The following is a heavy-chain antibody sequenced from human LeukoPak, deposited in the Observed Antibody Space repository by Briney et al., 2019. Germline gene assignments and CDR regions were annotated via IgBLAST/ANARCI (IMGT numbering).Heavy chain of an antibody. J-gene: IGHJ4*02. D-gene: IGHD6-6*01. CDR2: ITATGDTA. V-gene: IGHV3-23*01. Sequence: GGSLRLSCEASGFTFSKCAMSWVRQAPGKGLEWVAIITATGDTAYYADSVKGRFTISRDNSRNTVYMQMNSLRAEDTAVYYCARVVRVAFDYWGQGTLVTVSS. CDR3: ARVVRVAFDY. CDR1: GFTFSKCA.